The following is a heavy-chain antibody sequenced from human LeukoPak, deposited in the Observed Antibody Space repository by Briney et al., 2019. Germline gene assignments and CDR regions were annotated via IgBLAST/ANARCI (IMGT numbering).Heavy chain of an antibody. J-gene: IGHJ4*02. CDR2: ISNNGGYT. V-gene: IGHV3-23*01. Sequence: GGSLRLSCAASGFTFSSYWMHWVRQAPGKGLVWVSAISNNGGYTYYADSVQGRFTISRDNSKSTLCLQMNSLRAEDTAVYFCAKQSAGSSTWYSLHFDYWGQGTLVTVSS. CDR1: GFTFSSYW. CDR3: AKQSAGSSTWYSLHFDY. D-gene: IGHD2-2*01.